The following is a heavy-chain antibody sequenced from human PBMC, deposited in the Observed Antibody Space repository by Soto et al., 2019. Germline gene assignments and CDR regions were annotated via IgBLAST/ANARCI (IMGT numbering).Heavy chain of an antibody. Sequence: QVQVVQSGAEVKEPGSSVKVSCKASGDIFTTYAITWVRQAPGQGRVWMGGIKPAIGSANYAPTFQGRLTITADELTATAYMDLTSLTSEDTAVYYCARGLLVGHETVDYWGQGTLVTV. D-gene: IGHD1-26*01. CDR3: ARGLLVGHETVDY. J-gene: IGHJ4*02. CDR2: IKPAIGSA. CDR1: GDIFTTYA. V-gene: IGHV1-69*01.